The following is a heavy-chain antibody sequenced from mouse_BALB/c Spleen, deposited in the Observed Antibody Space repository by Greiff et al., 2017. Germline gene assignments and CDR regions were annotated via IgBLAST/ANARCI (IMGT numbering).Heavy chain of an antibody. CDR3: NPICYGNYYAMDY. V-gene: IGHV14-4*02. D-gene: IGHD2-1*01. Sequence: EVQLQQSGAELVRSGASVKLSCTASGFNIKDYYMHWVKQRPEQGLEWIGWIDPENGDTEYAPKFQGKATMTADTSSNTAYLQLSSLTSEDTAVYYCNPICYGNYYAMDYWGQGTSVTVSS. J-gene: IGHJ4*01. CDR2: IDPENGDT. CDR1: GFNIKDYY.